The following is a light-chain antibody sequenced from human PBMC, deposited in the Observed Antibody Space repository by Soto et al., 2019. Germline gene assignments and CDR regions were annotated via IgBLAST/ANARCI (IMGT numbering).Light chain of an antibody. CDR1: SSDVGGYNY. Sequence: QSVLTQPSSVSVSPGQSITISCTGTSSDVGGYNYVSWYQQHPGKAPKLMIYEVSNRPSGVSNRFSGSKSGNTASLTISGLQAEDEADYYCSSYTSSSTRVFGTGTKATVL. V-gene: IGLV2-14*01. CDR3: SSYTSSSTRV. CDR2: EVS. J-gene: IGLJ1*01.